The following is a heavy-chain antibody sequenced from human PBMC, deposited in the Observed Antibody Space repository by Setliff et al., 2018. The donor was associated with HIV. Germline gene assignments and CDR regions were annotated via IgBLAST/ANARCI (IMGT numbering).Heavy chain of an antibody. CDR3: TRGGSMTTLTT. CDR2: SNHRGST. CDR1: GGSINSTSYY. J-gene: IGHJ4*02. Sequence: TSETLSLTCIVSGGSINSTSYYWGWIRQPPGQGLEWIGESNHRGSTTYNPSLKSRVIISVDTSKNQFSLRLSSVTAADTAVYYCTRGGSMTTLTTWGQGTLVTVSS. D-gene: IGHD4-4*01. V-gene: IGHV4-39*07.